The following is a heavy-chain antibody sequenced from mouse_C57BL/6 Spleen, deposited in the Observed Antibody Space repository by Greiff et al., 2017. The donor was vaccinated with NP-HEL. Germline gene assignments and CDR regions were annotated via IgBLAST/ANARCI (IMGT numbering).Heavy chain of an antibody. CDR1: GFNITDYY. D-gene: IGHD1-1*01. V-gene: IGHV14-2*01. CDR3: ARTSTTVVPFDY. J-gene: IGHJ2*01. Sequence: EVQLQQSGAELVKPGASVKLSCTASGFNITDYYMHWVQQRTEQGLEWIGMIDPEDGENKYAPKFSGKATITADTYSNTAYLQLSSLTTEDTAGDYCARTSTTVVPFDYWGQGTTLTVSS. CDR2: IDPEDGEN.